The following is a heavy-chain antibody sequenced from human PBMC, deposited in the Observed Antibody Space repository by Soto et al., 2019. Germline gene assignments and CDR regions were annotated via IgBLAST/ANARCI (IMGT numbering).Heavy chain of an antibody. CDR2: ISYDGSNK. CDR3: AKDTYYYDSSGYYATLGY. D-gene: IGHD3-22*01. CDR1: GFTFSNYG. Sequence: SLRLSCADSGFTFSNYGMHWVRQAPGKGLEWVAAISYDGSNKYYADSVEGRFTISRDNSKSTVYLQMNSLRAEDTAIYYCAKDTYYYDSSGYYATLGYWGQGTQVTVSS. J-gene: IGHJ4*02. V-gene: IGHV3-30*18.